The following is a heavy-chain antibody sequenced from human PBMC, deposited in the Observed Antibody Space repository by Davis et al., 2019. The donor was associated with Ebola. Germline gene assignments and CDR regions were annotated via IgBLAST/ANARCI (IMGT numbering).Heavy chain of an antibody. CDR1: GFVFSDFS. V-gene: IGHV3-48*02. CDR2: ITKGSDAI. CDR3: ARDRFFAFDF. J-gene: IGHJ4*02. Sequence: GESLKISCAASGFVFSDFSMNWVRQAPGKGLEWITYITKGSDAIHYADSVKGRFTVSRDNAKNSVFLQMSSLREEDSAVYYCARDRFFAFDFWSQGVHVSVSS. D-gene: IGHD3/OR15-3a*01.